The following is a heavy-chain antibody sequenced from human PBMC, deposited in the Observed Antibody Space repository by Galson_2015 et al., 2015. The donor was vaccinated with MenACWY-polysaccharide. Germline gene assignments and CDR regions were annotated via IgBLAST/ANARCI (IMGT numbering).Heavy chain of an antibody. J-gene: IGHJ3*02. V-gene: IGHV1-18*01. CDR2: ISAYNGNT. CDR1: GYTFTSYG. Sequence: QSGAEVKKPGASVKVSCKASGYTFTSYGISWVRQAPGQGLEWMGWISAYNGNTNYAQKLQGRVTMTTDTSTSTAYMELRSLRSDDTAVYYCAREKIVVVTKVHAFDIWGQGTMVTVSS. CDR3: AREKIVVVTKVHAFDI. D-gene: IGHD3-22*01.